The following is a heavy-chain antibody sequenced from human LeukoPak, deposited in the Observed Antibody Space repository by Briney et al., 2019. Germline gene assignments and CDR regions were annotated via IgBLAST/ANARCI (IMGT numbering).Heavy chain of an antibody. V-gene: IGHV1-2*02. J-gene: IGHJ4*02. Sequence: ASVKVSCKASGYTFTGYYMHWVRQAPGQGLEWMGWINPKSGGTNYAQKFQGRVTMTRDTSTRTVYMELSSLRSEDTAVYYCARGRTLTDCGGDCYPFDYWGQGTRVTVSS. CDR3: ARGRTLTDCGGDCYPFDY. CDR1: GYTFTGYY. D-gene: IGHD2-21*02. CDR2: INPKSGGT.